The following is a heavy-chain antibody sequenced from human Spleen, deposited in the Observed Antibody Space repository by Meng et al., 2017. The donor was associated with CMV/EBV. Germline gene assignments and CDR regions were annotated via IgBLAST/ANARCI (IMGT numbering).Heavy chain of an antibody. V-gene: IGHV3-23*01. CDR3: ARGCGGDCYQVDF. CDR1: GFTFSSYA. D-gene: IGHD2-21*01. J-gene: IGHJ4*02. Sequence: GESLKISCAASGFTFSSYAMSWVRQAPGKGLEWVSAISGSGGSTYYADSVKGRFTISRDNSKNTLYLQMNSLRAEDTAVYYCARGCGGDCYQVDFWGQGTLVTVSS. CDR2: ISGSGGST.